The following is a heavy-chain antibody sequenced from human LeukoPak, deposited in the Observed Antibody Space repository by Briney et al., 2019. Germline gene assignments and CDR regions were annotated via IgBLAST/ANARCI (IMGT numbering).Heavy chain of an antibody. Sequence: GGSLRLSCAASGFTFSSYWMHWVRQAPGKGLGWVSRINSDGSSTSYADSVKGRFAISRDNAKNTLYLQMNSLRAEDMAVYYCARDVYYGSGSYSNDAFDIWGQGTMVTVSS. V-gene: IGHV3-74*01. J-gene: IGHJ3*02. CDR1: GFTFSSYW. CDR2: INSDGSST. CDR3: ARDVYYGSGSYSNDAFDI. D-gene: IGHD3-10*01.